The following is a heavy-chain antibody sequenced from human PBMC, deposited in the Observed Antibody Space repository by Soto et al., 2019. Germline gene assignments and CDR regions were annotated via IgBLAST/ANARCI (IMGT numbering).Heavy chain of an antibody. CDR3: ARGRGMDV. CDR2: IKNDGSEK. V-gene: IGHV3-7*04. Sequence: EVQLVESGGGLVQPGGSLRLSCAASGFTLSTYWMTWVRQVPGKGLEWVTNIKNDGSEKYYVDSVKGRFTISRDNAKNSLYVQRNSLRAEDAAVYYCARGRGMDVWGQGTTVTVSS. J-gene: IGHJ6*02. D-gene: IGHD5-12*01. CDR1: GFTLSTYW.